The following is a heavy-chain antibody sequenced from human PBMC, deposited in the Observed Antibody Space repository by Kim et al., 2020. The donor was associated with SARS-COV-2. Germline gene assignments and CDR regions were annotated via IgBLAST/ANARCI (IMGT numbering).Heavy chain of an antibody. CDR2: IYTSGST. Sequence: SETLSLTCTVSGGSISSGSYYWSWIRQPAGKGLEWIGRIYTSGSTNYNPSLKSRVTISVDTSKNQFSLKLSSVTAADTAVYYCAREGNMDGSGWNLYYYYGMDVWGQGTTVTVSS. CDR3: AREGNMDGSGWNLYYYYGMDV. CDR1: GGSISSGSYY. J-gene: IGHJ6*02. V-gene: IGHV4-61*02. D-gene: IGHD6-19*01.